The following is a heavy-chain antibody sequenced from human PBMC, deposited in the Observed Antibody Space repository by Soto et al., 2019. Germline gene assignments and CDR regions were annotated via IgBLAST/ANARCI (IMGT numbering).Heavy chain of an antibody. J-gene: IGHJ6*02. Sequence: EVQLLESGGGLVLPGGSLRLSCAASGLTFSRYWMHWVRQAPGKGLVWVSRINSDGSSTHYADSVKGRCTISRDNAKNTLDRRMNSLRAEDTAVYYCASNYAYAEGYCWYGMDVWGQGTRVTVSS. D-gene: IGHD2-8*02. V-gene: IGHV3-74*01. CDR1: GLTFSRYW. CDR2: INSDGSST. CDR3: ASNYAYAEGYCWYGMDV.